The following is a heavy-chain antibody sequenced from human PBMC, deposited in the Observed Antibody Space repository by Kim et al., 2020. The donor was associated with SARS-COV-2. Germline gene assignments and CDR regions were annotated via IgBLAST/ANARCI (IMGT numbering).Heavy chain of an antibody. J-gene: IGHJ4*02. V-gene: IGHV1-18*01. Sequence: ASVKVSCKASGYTFTSYGISWVRQAPGQGLEWMGWISAYNGNTNYAQKPQGRVTMTTDTSTSTAYMELRSLRSDDTAVYYCARDPGPDTMVRGALGAFDYWGQGTLVTVSS. D-gene: IGHD3-10*01. CDR3: ARDPGPDTMVRGALGAFDY. CDR1: GYTFTSYG. CDR2: ISAYNGNT.